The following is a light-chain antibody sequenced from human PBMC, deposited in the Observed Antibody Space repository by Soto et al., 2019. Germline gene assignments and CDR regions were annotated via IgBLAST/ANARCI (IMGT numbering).Light chain of an antibody. V-gene: IGLV1-47*01. CDR3: AAWDDSLSGYV. Sequence: QSLLTQPPSASGTPGQRVTISCSGSSSNIGSNYVYWYQQLPGTDPKLLIYKNNQRPSGVPDRFTGSKSGTSASLAISGLRSDDEADYYCAAWDDSLSGYVFGTGTKLTVL. CDR1: SSNIGSNY. CDR2: KNN. J-gene: IGLJ1*01.